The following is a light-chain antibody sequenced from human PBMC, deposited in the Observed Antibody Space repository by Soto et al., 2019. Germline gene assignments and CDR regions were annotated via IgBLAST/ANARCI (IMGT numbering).Light chain of an antibody. Sequence: QSALTQPRSVSGSPGQSVTISCTGTSSDVGGYNYVSWYQQHPGIAPQLIIYDITKRPSGVPDRFSGSKSGNTAFLTISGLQAEDEADYYCCSYAGRYSWVFGGGTKLTVL. CDR1: SSDVGGYNY. J-gene: IGLJ3*02. CDR3: CSYAGRYSWV. CDR2: DIT. V-gene: IGLV2-11*01.